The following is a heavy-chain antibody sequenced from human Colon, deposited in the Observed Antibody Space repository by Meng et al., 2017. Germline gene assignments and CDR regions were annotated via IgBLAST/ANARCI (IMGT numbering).Heavy chain of an antibody. D-gene: IGHD3-16*02. CDR3: RGYRY. J-gene: IGHJ4*02. V-gene: IGHV3-7*01. CDR2: IKQDGTEK. Sequence: EVKRMGSGGGLVLPGGSLRLSCAASKFTFSTYAMSWVRQAPGQGLEWVGNIKQDGTEKNYVESVKGRFTISRDNAKNSLYLQINSLRAEDTAVYYCRGYRYWGQGTLVTVSS. CDR1: KFTFSTYA.